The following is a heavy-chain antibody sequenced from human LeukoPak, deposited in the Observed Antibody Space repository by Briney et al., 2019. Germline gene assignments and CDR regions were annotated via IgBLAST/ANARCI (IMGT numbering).Heavy chain of an antibody. CDR3: ARGRGSGSYQVRKYYYYYYYMDV. CDR2: IYTRGST. D-gene: IGHD3-10*01. V-gene: IGHV4-61*02. J-gene: IGHJ6*03. CDR1: GGSTSSGSYY. Sequence: SETLSLNCTVSGGSTSSGSYYWSWIRQPAGKGLEWIGRIYTRGSTNYNPSLKSRVTISVEASKNQFSLKLSSVTAAETAVYYCARGRGSGSYQVRKYYYYYYYMDVWGKGTTVTVSS.